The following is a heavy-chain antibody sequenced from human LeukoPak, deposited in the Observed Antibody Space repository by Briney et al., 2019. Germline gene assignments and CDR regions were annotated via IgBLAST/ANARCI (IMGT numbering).Heavy chain of an antibody. D-gene: IGHD3-22*01. V-gene: IGHV3-53*01. CDR3: ARYGTLYYDSSGKNFDY. CDR1: GFTVSSNY. J-gene: IGHJ4*02. CDR2: IYSGGST. Sequence: GGSLRPSCAASGFTVSSNYMSWVRQAPGKGLEWVSVIYSGGSTYYADSVKGRFTISRDNSKNTLYLQMNSLRAEDTAVYYCARYGTLYYDSSGKNFDYWGQGTLVTVSS.